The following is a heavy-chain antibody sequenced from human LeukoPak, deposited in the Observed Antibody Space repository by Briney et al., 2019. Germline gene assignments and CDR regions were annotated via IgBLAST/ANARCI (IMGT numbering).Heavy chain of an antibody. Sequence: GGSLRLSCAASGVTFSSYAMSWVRQAPGKGLEWVSAISGSGGSTYYADSVKGRFTISRDNSKNTLYLQMNSLRAEDTAVYYCAKGEWELPYNWFDPWGQGTLVTVSS. V-gene: IGHV3-23*01. D-gene: IGHD1-26*01. CDR3: AKGEWELPYNWFDP. CDR2: ISGSGGST. J-gene: IGHJ5*02. CDR1: GVTFSSYA.